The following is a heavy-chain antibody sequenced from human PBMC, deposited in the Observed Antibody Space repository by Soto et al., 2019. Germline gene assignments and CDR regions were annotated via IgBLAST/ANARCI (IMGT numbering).Heavy chain of an antibody. CDR3: ARDGSGSTHQFDY. J-gene: IGHJ4*02. D-gene: IGHD1-26*01. Sequence: QVQLGESGGGVGQPGWSLRLSCAASGFTFSTYGIRWVRQAPGKGLEWVAVIWYDGSNKYYADSVKGRFTISRDNSKNTLYLQMYSLRVEDTAVYYCARDGSGSTHQFDYWGQGTLVTVSS. V-gene: IGHV3-33*01. CDR2: IWYDGSNK. CDR1: GFTFSTYG.